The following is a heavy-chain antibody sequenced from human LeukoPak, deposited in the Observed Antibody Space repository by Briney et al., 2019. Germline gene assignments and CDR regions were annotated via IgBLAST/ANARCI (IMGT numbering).Heavy chain of an antibody. D-gene: IGHD2-8*01. CDR2: IWYDGSIK. CDR3: ARERCTNGVCDYDY. V-gene: IGHV3-33*01. Sequence: PGGSLRLSCAASGFTFSSYGMHWVRQAPGKGLEWVAVIWYDGSIKYYGDSVRGRFTISRDNPKNTLYLQMNSLRDEDTAVYYCARERCTNGVCDYDYCGQGTLFTVSS. CDR1: GFTFSSYG. J-gene: IGHJ4*02.